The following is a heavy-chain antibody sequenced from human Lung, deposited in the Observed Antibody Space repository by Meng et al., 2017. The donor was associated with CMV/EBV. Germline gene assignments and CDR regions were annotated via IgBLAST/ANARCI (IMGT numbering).Heavy chain of an antibody. CDR2: IYHSGST. D-gene: IGHD6-19*01. CDR3: ASFPPPGKQWLVTDY. CDR1: GGSISSSNW. J-gene: IGHJ4*02. Sequence: GQLLESGPGLVKLSGPLSPTCAVSGGSISSSNWWSWVGQPPGKGLEWFGEIYHSGSTNYNPSLKSRVTISVDKSKNQFSLKLSSVTAADTAVYYCASFPPPGKQWLVTDYWGQGTLVTVSS. V-gene: IGHV4-4*02.